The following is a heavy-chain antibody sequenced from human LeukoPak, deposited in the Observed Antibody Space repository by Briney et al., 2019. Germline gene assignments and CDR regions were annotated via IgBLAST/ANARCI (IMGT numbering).Heavy chain of an antibody. CDR3: ARGRKDWNDRKIDY. CDR2: IYYSGST. Sequence: ASETLSLTCTVSGGSISSGVYYWSWIRQHPGKGLEWIGYIYYSGSTYYNPSLKSRVTISVDTSKNQISLKLSSVTAADTAVYYCARGRKDWNDRKIDYWGQGTQVTVSS. J-gene: IGHJ4*02. V-gene: IGHV4-31*03. D-gene: IGHD1-1*01. CDR1: GGSISSGVYY.